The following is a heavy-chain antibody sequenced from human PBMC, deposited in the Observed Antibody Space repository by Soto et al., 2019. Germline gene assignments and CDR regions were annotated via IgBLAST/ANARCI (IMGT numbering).Heavy chain of an antibody. V-gene: IGHV1-69*05. Sequence: ASVKVSCKASGGTFSSYAISWVRQAPGQGLEWMGGIIPIFGTANYAQKLQGRVTMTTDTSTSTAYMELRSLRSDDTVVYYCARGDYGDLQYNWFDPWGQGTLVTVSS. CDR3: ARGDYGDLQYNWFDP. J-gene: IGHJ5*02. D-gene: IGHD4-17*01. CDR1: GGTFSSYA. CDR2: IIPIFGTA.